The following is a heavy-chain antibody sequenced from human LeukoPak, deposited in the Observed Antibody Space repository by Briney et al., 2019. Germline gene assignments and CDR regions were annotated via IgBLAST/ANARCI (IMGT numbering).Heavy chain of an antibody. CDR2: VSTSSVGT. CDR1: GFTFSSFA. CDR3: ARDGVVPAARKIYYYYYYMDV. D-gene: IGHD2-2*01. J-gene: IGHJ6*03. V-gene: IGHV3-23*01. Sequence: GGTLRLSCAASGFTFSSFAMSWIRHAPGKGLEWVSSVSTSSVGTYYADSVRSRVTISRDNSKNTLYLQMNSLRAEDTAVYYCARDGVVPAARKIYYYYYYMDVWGKGTTVTVSS.